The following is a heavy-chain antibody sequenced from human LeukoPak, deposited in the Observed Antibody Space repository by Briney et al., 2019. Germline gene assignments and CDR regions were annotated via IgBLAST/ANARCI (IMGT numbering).Heavy chain of an antibody. Sequence: PGGSLRLSCAASGFTFSSYSMNWVRQAPGKGLEWVSYISSTSTIYYADSVKGRFTISRDNAKNSLFLQMNSLRAEDTAVYYCARGGDFWSGYYINDWGQGTLVTVSS. CDR3: ARGGDFWSGYYIND. CDR1: GFTFSSYS. V-gene: IGHV3-48*01. CDR2: ISSTSTI. J-gene: IGHJ4*02. D-gene: IGHD3-3*01.